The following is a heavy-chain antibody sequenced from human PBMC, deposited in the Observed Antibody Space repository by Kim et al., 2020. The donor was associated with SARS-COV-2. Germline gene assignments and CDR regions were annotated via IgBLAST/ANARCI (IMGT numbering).Heavy chain of an antibody. CDR1: GGSFSGYY. CDR3: AGPANMVRGVYDY. CDR2: INHSGST. J-gene: IGHJ4*02. Sequence: SETLSLTCAVYGGSFSGYYWSWIRQPPGKGLEWIGEINHSGSTNYNPSLKSRVTISVDTTKNQFSLKLSSVTAADTAVYYCAGPANMVRGVYDYWGQGTL. V-gene: IGHV4-34*01. D-gene: IGHD3-10*01.